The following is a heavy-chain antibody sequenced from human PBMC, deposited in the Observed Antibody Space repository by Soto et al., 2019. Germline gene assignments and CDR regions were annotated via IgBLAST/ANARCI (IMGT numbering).Heavy chain of an antibody. CDR2: IYSSGTT. V-gene: IGHV4-4*07. CDR1: CISIDNYY. CDR3: VRDVGGSGWFAP. J-gene: IGHJ5*02. Sequence: SETLSLTCTVSCISIDNYYCSWIRQSAGKGLEWIGRIYSSGTTNYNPSLKSRVTMSVDMSKSQLSLNVRSVTAADTAVYYCVRDVGGSGWFAPWGQGTLVTVSS.